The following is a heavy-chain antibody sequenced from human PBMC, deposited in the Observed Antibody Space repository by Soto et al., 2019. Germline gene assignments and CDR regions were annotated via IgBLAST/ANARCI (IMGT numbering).Heavy chain of an antibody. D-gene: IGHD3-3*01. CDR3: ASLDFWSGYYYYYGMDV. V-gene: IGHV3-33*01. Sequence: QVQLVESGGGVVQPGRSLRLSCAASGFTFSSYGMHWVRQAPGKGLEWVAVIWYDGSNKYYADSVKGRFTISRDNSKNTLYLQMNSLRAEDTAVYYCASLDFWSGYYYYYGMDVWGQGTTVTVSS. CDR1: GFTFSSYG. CDR2: IWYDGSNK. J-gene: IGHJ6*02.